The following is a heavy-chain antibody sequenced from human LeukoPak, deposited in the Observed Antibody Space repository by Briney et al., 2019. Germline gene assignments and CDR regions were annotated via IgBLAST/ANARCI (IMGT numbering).Heavy chain of an antibody. CDR1: GYTFTSYY. D-gene: IGHD3-22*01. Sequence: ASVKVSCKASGYTFTSYYMHWVRQAPGQGLGWMGIINPSGGSTSYAQKFQGRVTMTRDTSTSTVYMELSSLRSEDTAVYYCARGYPYYYDSSGYTERDFDYWGQGTLVTVSS. J-gene: IGHJ4*02. V-gene: IGHV1-46*01. CDR3: ARGYPYYYDSSGYTERDFDY. CDR2: INPSGGST.